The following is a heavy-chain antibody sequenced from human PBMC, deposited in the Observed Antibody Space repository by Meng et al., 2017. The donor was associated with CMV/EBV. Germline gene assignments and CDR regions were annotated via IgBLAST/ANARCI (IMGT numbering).Heavy chain of an antibody. V-gene: IGHV3-30*02. D-gene: IGHD4-23*01. CDR2: IRYDGSNK. J-gene: IGHJ5*02. CDR3: ARGLDPTTVENWFDP. Sequence: GESLKISCVASGFTFSSYGMHWVRQAPGKGLEWVAFIRYDGSNKYYADSVKGRFTISRDNAKNSLYLQMNSLRAEDTAVYYCARGLDPTTVENWFDPWGQGTLVTVSS. CDR1: GFTFSSYG.